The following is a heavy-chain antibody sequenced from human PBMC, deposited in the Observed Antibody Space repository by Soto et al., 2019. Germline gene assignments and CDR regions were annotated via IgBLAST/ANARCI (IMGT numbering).Heavy chain of an antibody. D-gene: IGHD3-10*01. CDR3: AKKGYYPSGKINLFDS. V-gene: IGHV4-38-2*01. CDR2: VDHSGRT. J-gene: IGHJ4*02. CDR1: GYSINSDYY. Sequence: ETLSLTCAVSGYSINSDYYWGWIRQPPGKGLEWIGSVDHSGRTYYSPSLRSRLTIFIDTSKNQFSLRLTSVTAADTAMYFCAKKGYYPSGKINLFDSWGPGTLVTVSS.